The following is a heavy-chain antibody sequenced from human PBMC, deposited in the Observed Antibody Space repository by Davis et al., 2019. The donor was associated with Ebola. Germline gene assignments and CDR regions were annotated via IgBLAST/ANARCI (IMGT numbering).Heavy chain of an antibody. J-gene: IGHJ4*02. D-gene: IGHD1-26*01. CDR2: IWYDGSNK. Sequence: GESLKISCAASGFTFSSYGMHWVRQAPGKGLEWVAVIWYDGSNKYYADSVKGRFTISRDNSKNTLYLQMNSLRAEDTAVYYCAREGVGARFDYWGQGTLVTVSS. CDR1: GFTFSSYG. CDR3: AREGVGARFDY. V-gene: IGHV3-33*01.